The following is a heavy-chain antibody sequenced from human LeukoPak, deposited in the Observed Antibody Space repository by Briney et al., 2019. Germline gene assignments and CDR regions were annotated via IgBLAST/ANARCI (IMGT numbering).Heavy chain of an antibody. V-gene: IGHV3-7*05. Sequence: SGRSLILSYVASGFSFGSYWMAWVRQAPGKGLEWVANMKHDGIEKYHVDSVKGRFTISRDNTRNSLYLHMSSLRVEDTAVYYCAREGREGYNYPALDFWGQGILVTVSS. CDR1: GFSFGSYW. CDR3: AREGREGYNYPALDF. J-gene: IGHJ4*02. CDR2: MKHDGIEK. D-gene: IGHD5-24*01.